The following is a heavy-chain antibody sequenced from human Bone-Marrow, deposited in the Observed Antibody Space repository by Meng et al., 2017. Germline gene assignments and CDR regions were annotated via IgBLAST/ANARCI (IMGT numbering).Heavy chain of an antibody. J-gene: IGHJ4*02. CDR1: GGSISSGGYY. D-gene: IGHD1-14*01. V-gene: IGHV4-31*01. CDR3: AREASPEYYFDY. CDR2: IYYSGST. Sequence: LQESVHGVVNPSQPLFLPCTVSGGSISSGGYYWSWIRQHPGKGLEWIGYIYYSGSTYYNPSLKSLVTISVDTSKNQFSLKLSSVTAADTAVYYCAREASPEYYFDYWGQGTLVTVSS.